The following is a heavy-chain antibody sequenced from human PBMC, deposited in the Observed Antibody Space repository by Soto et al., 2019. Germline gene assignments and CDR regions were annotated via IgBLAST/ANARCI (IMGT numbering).Heavy chain of an antibody. D-gene: IGHD3-10*01. V-gene: IGHV1-8*01. CDR2: MNPNSGNT. CDR1: GYTFTSYD. J-gene: IGHJ6*03. CDR3: ARKGSGSYFYYYYYMDV. Sequence: ASVKVSCKASGYTFTSYDINWVRQATGQGLEWMGWMNPNSGNTGYAQKFQGRVTMTRNTSISTAYMELSSLRSEDTAVYYCARKGSGSYFYYYYYMDVWGKGTTVTVSS.